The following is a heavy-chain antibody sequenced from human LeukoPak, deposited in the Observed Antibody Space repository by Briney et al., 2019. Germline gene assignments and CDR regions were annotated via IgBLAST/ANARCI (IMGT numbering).Heavy chain of an antibody. CDR2: IYYSGST. J-gene: IGHJ4*02. CDR1: GVSISSYY. D-gene: IGHD2-15*01. CDR3: AGHYCGGASCYYVDF. V-gene: IGHV4-59*08. Sequence: SETLSLTCTVSGVSISSYYWSWIRQPPGKGLEWIGNIYYSGSTNYNPSLKSRVTISVDTSKNQFSLRLSSVTAADTVLYYCAGHYCGGASCYYVDFWGQETLVTVSS.